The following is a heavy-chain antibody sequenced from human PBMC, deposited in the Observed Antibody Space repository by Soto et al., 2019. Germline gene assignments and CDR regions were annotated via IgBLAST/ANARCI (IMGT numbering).Heavy chain of an antibody. J-gene: IGHJ4*02. D-gene: IGHD2-15*01. CDR3: ASSGQASWLRPPHFDY. CDR2: IKQDGSEK. CDR1: GFTFSSYW. V-gene: IGHV3-7*01. Sequence: EVQLVESGGGLVQPGGSLRLSCAASGFTFSSYWMSWVRQAPGKGLEWVANIKQDGSEKYYVDSVKGRFTISRDNAKNSLYLQMNSLRAEDTAVYYCASSGQASWLRPPHFDYWGQGTLVTVSS.